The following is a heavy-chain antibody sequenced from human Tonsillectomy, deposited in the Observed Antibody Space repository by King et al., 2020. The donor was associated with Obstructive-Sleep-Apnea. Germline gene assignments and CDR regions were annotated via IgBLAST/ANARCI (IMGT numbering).Heavy chain of an antibody. CDR3: ARGETTVMHHALRFDP. V-gene: IGHV4-31*03. J-gene: IGHJ5*02. D-gene: IGHD4-17*01. CDR1: GVSISSGGYY. Sequence: LQLQESGPGLVKPSQTLSLTCTVSGVSISSGGYYWSWIRQHPGKGLEWIGYIYYSGSTYYNPSLKSRVTISVDTSKNQFSLKLSSVTAADTAVYYFARGETTVMHHALRFDPWGQGTLVTVSS. CDR2: IYYSGST.